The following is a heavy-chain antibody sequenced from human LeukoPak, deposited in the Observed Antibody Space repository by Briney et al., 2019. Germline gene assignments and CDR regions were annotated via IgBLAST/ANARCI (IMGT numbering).Heavy chain of an antibody. Sequence: ASVKVSCKAPGYTFTSHYIHWVRQAPGQGFEWMGIINPSGGSTSYAQKFQGRVTMTRDTSTRTVYMELSSLRSEDTAVYYCARSGYSYGYRFDQWGQGTLVTVSS. J-gene: IGHJ4*02. CDR2: INPSGGST. V-gene: IGHV1-46*01. CDR1: GYTFTSHY. CDR3: ARSGYSYGYRFDQ. D-gene: IGHD5-18*01.